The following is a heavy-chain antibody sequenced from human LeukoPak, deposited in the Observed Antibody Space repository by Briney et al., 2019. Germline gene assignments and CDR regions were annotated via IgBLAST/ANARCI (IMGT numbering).Heavy chain of an antibody. V-gene: IGHV4-4*07. CDR2: IYTSGST. CDR3: ARDQSGSRAFDY. J-gene: IGHJ4*02. CDR1: GDSISSYY. Sequence: SETLSLTCTVSGDSISSYYWSWIRQPAGKGLEWIGRIYTSGSTNYSPSLKSRVTMSVDTSKNQFSLKLNSVTAADTAVYYCARDQSGSRAFDYWGQGTLVTVSS. D-gene: IGHD1-26*01.